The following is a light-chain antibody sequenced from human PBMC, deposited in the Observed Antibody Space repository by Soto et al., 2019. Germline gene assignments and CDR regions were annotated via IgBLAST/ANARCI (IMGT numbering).Light chain of an antibody. J-gene: IGLJ1*01. CDR3: SSYTRANTPFL. CDR1: SSDVGGYNY. V-gene: IGLV2-14*01. CDR2: DVS. Sequence: QSALTQPASVSGSPGQSITIPCTGTSSDVGGYNYVSWYQHHPGKAPKLMIFDVSYRPSGVSDRFSGSKSGNTASLTISGLQADDEADYNCSSYTRANTPFLFGTGTKLTVL.